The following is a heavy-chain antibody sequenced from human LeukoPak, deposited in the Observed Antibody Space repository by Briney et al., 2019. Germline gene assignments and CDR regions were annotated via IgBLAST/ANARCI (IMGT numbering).Heavy chain of an antibody. J-gene: IGHJ4*02. Sequence: PSETLSLTCTVSGGSISSYYWSWIRQPPGKGLEWIGYIYYSGTTNYNPSLKSRVTISVDTSKSQFSLNLNSVTAAGTAVYYCARGTSSGWYGFDSWGQGTLVTVSS. CDR2: IYYSGTT. CDR1: GGSISSYY. V-gene: IGHV4-59*01. D-gene: IGHD6-19*01. CDR3: ARGTSSGWYGFDS.